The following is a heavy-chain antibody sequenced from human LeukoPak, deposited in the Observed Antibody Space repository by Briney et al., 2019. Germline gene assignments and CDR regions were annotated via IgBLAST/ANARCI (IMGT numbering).Heavy chain of an antibody. J-gene: IGHJ4*02. V-gene: IGHV4-59*01. D-gene: IGHD6-19*01. CDR1: GASISSYY. CDR3: ARDRWLDF. CDR2: IYYTGST. Sequence: KPSETLSLTCSVSGASISSYYWSWVRQPPGEGLEWIGYIYYTGSTNYNPSLKSRVTMSVDTSKNQLSLKLKSVTAADTAVYYCARDRWLDFWGQGTLVTVSS.